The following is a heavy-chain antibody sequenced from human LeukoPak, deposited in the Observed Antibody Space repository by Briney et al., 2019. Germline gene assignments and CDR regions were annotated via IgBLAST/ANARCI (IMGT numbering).Heavy chain of an antibody. J-gene: IGHJ3*02. V-gene: IGHV3-21*04. CDR2: ISSSSSYI. CDR1: GFTFSSYS. Sequence: GGSLRLSCAASGFTFSSYSMNWVRQAPGKGLEWVSSISSSSSYIYYADSVKGRFTISRDNAKNSLYLQMNSLRSDDTSGYYCASGREYCSGGSCYSSYDAFDIWGQGTMVTVSS. D-gene: IGHD2-15*01. CDR3: ASGREYCSGGSCYSSYDAFDI.